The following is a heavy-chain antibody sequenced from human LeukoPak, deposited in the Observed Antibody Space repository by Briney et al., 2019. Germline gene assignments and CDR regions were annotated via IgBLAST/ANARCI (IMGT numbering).Heavy chain of an antibody. CDR2: IKQDGSEK. D-gene: IGHD5-18*01. J-gene: IGHJ4*02. CDR1: GFTFSSYW. Sequence: PGGSLRLSCAASGFTFSSYWMSWVRQAPGKGLEWVANIKQDGSEKYYVDSVKGRFTISRDNAKNSLYLQMNSLRAKDTAVYYCARVKGGNTAMAHFDYWGQGTLVTVSS. CDR3: ARVKGGNTAMAHFDY. V-gene: IGHV3-7*01.